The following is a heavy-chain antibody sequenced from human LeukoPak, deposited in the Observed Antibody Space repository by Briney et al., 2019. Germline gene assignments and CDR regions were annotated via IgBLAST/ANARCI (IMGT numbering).Heavy chain of an antibody. CDR2: IYYSGST. D-gene: IGHD2-15*01. Sequence: PETLSLTCTVSGGSISSSSYYWGWIRQPPGKGLEWIGSIYYSGSTYYNPSLKSRVTISVDTSKNQFSLKLSSVTAADTAVYYCARAIVVVVAALFDPWGQGTLVTVSP. J-gene: IGHJ5*02. V-gene: IGHV4-39*07. CDR3: ARAIVVVVAALFDP. CDR1: GGSISSSSYY.